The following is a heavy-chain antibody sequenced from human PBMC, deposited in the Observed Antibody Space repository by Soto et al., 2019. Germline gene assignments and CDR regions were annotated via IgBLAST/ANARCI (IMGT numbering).Heavy chain of an antibody. CDR1: GYTFTSYY. J-gene: IGHJ4*02. CDR3: ARGCSGGSCYRLGTSTIYYFDY. Sequence: ASVKVSCKASGYTFTSYYMHWVRQAPGQGLEWMGIINPSGGSTSYAQKFQGRVTMTRDTSTSTVYMELSSLRSEDTAVYYCARGCSGGSCYRLGTSTIYYFDYWGQGTLVTVSS. CDR2: INPSGGST. D-gene: IGHD2-15*01. V-gene: IGHV1-46*01.